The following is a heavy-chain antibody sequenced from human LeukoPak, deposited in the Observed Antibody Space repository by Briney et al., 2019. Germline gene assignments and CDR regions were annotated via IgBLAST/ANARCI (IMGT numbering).Heavy chain of an antibody. V-gene: IGHV4-38-2*01. CDR3: ARHGVAGTPYYFDY. J-gene: IGHJ4*02. CDR2: IYHSGST. CDR1: GYSISSGYY. D-gene: IGHD6-19*01. Sequence: PSETLSLTCAVSGYSISSGYYWGWIRQPPGKGLEWIGSIYHSGSTYYNPSLKSRATISVDTSKNQFSLKLSSVTAADTAVYYCARHGVAGTPYYFDYWGQGTLVTVSS.